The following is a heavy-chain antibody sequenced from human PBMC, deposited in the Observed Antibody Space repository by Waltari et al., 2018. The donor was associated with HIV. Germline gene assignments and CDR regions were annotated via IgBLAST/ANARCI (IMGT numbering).Heavy chain of an antibody. CDR3: ATLRSITEGPPIDS. V-gene: IGHV4-34*02. CDR1: GGSFSDYY. CDR2: IDQRRKT. Sequence: QVQLQQWGAGLLKPSETLSLTCAVYGGSFSDYYWSWIRQPPGKGLEWIGEIDQRRKTNYNPSLKGRVTISLDTSKNQFSLKLTSVTAADTALYYCATLRSITEGPPIDSWGQGTLVTVSS. J-gene: IGHJ4*02.